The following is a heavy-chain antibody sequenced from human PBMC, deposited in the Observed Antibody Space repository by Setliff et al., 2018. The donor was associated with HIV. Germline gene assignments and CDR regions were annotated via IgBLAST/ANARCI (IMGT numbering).Heavy chain of an antibody. CDR2: IYYDGTT. V-gene: IGHV4-59*01. D-gene: IGHD3-10*01. CDR1: GGSISSYY. J-gene: IGHJ6*03. Sequence: PSETLSLTCTVSGGSISSYYWSWIRQPPGRGLEWIGYIYYDGTTNSNPSLKSRVTISVTTSKNQFSLKLSSVTAADTALYFCARATFGSTSSGINYYMDVWGKGTTVTVSS. CDR3: ARATFGSTSSGINYYMDV.